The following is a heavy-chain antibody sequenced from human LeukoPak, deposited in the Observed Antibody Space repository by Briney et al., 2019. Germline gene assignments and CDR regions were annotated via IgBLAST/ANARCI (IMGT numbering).Heavy chain of an antibody. Sequence: GGSLRLSCAASGLTFSSYWLNWVRQAPGKGLEWVSSISSSSSYIYYADSVKGRFTISRDNAKNSLYLQMNSLRAEDTAVYYCARGDPLYCGGDCDYGMDVWGQGTTVTVSS. D-gene: IGHD2-21*02. J-gene: IGHJ6*02. CDR2: ISSSSSYI. V-gene: IGHV3-21*01. CDR1: GLTFSSYW. CDR3: ARGDPLYCGGDCDYGMDV.